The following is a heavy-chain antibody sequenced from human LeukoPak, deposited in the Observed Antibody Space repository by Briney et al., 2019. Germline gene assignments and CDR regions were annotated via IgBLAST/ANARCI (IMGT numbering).Heavy chain of an antibody. J-gene: IGHJ6*02. V-gene: IGHV3-23*01. CDR3: AREVGATTGYYYYYGMDV. Sequence: GGSLRLSCAASGFTFSSYAMSWVRQAPGEGLEWVSAISGSGDSTYYAASVKGRFTISRDKSKNTLYLQMNSLRAEDTAVYYCAREVGATTGYYYYYGMDVWGQGTTVTVSS. CDR1: GFTFSSYA. D-gene: IGHD1-26*01. CDR2: ISGSGDST.